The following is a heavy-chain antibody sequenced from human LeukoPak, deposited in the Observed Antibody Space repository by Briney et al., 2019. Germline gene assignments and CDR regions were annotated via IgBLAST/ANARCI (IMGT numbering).Heavy chain of an antibody. V-gene: IGHV4-39*01. CDR2: IFYTGST. J-gene: IGHJ5*02. Sequence: SETLSLTCTVSGGSISSSNYYWAWIRQPPGKGLEWIANIFYTGSTYYNPSLKSRVTISVDTSKNQFSLRLSSATATDTAAYYCARLNKPGWFDPWGQGTLVTVSS. CDR3: ARLNKPGWFDP. CDR1: GGSISSSNYY. D-gene: IGHD1-14*01.